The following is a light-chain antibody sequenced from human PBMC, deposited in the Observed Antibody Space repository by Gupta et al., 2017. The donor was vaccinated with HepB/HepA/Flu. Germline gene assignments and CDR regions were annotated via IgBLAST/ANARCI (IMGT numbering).Light chain of an antibody. CDR2: LVS. V-gene: IGKV2-28*01. CDR1: QSLLHSNGYTY. CDR3: MQGPHTPQT. J-gene: IGKJ2*01. Sequence: EIVLTQSPLSLPVTPGEPASISCRSSQSLLHSNGYTYLHWYLQRPGQSPQLLIYLVSHRASGVPDRFSGSGSGTDFTLKISRVEAEDVGVYYCMQGPHTPQTFGQGTKLEIK.